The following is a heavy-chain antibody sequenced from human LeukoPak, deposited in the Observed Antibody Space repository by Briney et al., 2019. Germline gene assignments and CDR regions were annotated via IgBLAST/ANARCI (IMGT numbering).Heavy chain of an antibody. CDR2: IIPIFGTA. CDR3: ARGAGDYGCNSPRSDNRFDP. D-gene: IGHD4-23*01. V-gene: IGHV1-69*05. Sequence: GSSVKVSCKASGGTFSSYAISWVRQAPGQGLEWMGGIIPIFGTANYAQKFQGRVTITTDESTSTAYMELSSLRSEDTAVYYCARGAGDYGCNSPRSDNRFDPWGQGPLVPVSS. CDR1: GGTFSSYA. J-gene: IGHJ5*02.